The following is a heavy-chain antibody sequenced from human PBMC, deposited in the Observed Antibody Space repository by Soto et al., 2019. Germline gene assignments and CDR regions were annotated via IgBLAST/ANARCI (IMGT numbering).Heavy chain of an antibody. CDR2: INQSGST. Sequence: SETLSLTCAVYGGSFSGYYWSWIRQPPGKGLEWIGEINQSGSTNYNPSLKSRVTISVDTSKNQFSLKLSSVTAADTAVYYCARTYSSSWSPFDDWGQGTLVTVSS. CDR1: GGSFSGYY. CDR3: ARTYSSSWSPFDD. V-gene: IGHV4-34*01. D-gene: IGHD6-13*01. J-gene: IGHJ4*02.